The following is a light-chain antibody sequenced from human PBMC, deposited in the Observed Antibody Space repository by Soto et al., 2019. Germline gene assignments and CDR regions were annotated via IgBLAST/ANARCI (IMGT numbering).Light chain of an antibody. CDR3: QKYNNWST. CDR2: GAS. J-gene: IGKJ4*01. V-gene: IGKV3-15*01. Sequence: EIVMTQSPATLSVSPGERATLSCRASQSVSSNLAWYQQKPGQAPRLLLYGASTRATGIPARFSGSGSGTEFTLTISSLQSEDFAVCDCQKYNNWSTFGGGTKVEIK. CDR1: QSVSSN.